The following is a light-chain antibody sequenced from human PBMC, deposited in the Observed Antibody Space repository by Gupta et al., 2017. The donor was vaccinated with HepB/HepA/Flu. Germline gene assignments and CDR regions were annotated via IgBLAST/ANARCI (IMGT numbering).Light chain of an antibody. CDR2: GKH. Sequence: SSELTQDPAVSVALGQTVRITCQGGSLRSYYASWYQQKPGQAPVLVIYGKHNRPSGIPDRFSGSTSGRTASLTITGAQAEDEADYYCNSGYSSRDHPVFGTGTKVTVL. CDR3: NSGYSSRDHPV. CDR1: SLRSYY. V-gene: IGLV3-19*01. J-gene: IGLJ1*01.